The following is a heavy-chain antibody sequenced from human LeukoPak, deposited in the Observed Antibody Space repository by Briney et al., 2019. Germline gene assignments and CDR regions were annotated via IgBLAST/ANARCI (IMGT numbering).Heavy chain of an antibody. J-gene: IGHJ5*02. V-gene: IGHV1-2*02. CDR3: ARDDYCSSTSCPQSPANWFDP. D-gene: IGHD2-2*01. Sequence: GAAVKVSCKASGYTFTGYYMHWVRQAPGQGLEWRGWINPNSGGTNYAQKFQGRVTMTRDTSISTAYMELSRLRSDDTAVYYCARDDYCSSTSCPQSPANWFDPWGQGTLVTVSS. CDR1: GYTFTGYY. CDR2: INPNSGGT.